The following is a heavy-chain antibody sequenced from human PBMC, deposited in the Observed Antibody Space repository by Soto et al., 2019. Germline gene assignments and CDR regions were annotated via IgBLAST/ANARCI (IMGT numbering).Heavy chain of an antibody. CDR2: ISESGTSA. J-gene: IGHJ5*02. D-gene: IGHD3-10*01. Sequence: GSLRLSCAASGFTFSSYAMGWVRQAPGKGLEWVSSISESGTSAYYADSVKGRFTISRDNSKDTLFLQMNSLRAEDTALYHCSKDNRGSGSYGWFDPWGQGTLVTVCS. CDR3: SKDNRGSGSYGWFDP. CDR1: GFTFSSYA. V-gene: IGHV3-23*01.